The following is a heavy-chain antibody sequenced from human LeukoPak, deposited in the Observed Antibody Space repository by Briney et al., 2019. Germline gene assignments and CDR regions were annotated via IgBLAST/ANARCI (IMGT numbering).Heavy chain of an antibody. V-gene: IGHV4-59*08. CDR1: GGSISSYD. J-gene: IGHJ4*02. Sequence: SETLSLTCTVSGGSISSYDWSWIRQPPGKGLEWIGYIYYSGSTNYNPSLKSRVTISVDTSKNQFSLKLSSVTAADTAVYYCARLVGYSSGWYSGAGDYFDYWGQGTLVTVSS. CDR2: IYYSGST. CDR3: ARLVGYSSGWYSGAGDYFDY. D-gene: IGHD6-19*01.